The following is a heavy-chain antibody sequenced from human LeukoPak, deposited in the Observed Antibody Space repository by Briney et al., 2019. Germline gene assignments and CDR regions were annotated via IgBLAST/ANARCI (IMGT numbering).Heavy chain of an antibody. V-gene: IGHV1-2*02. J-gene: IGHJ4*02. CDR2: INPNRGGP. D-gene: IGHD5-18*01. CDR1: GYTFTDYY. CDR3: ASGYRFRN. Sequence: ASVKVSCKASGYTFTDYYMHWMRQAPGQGLEWMGWINPNRGGPISAQKLQGRVTMTRDTSISTVYMELSRLRYDDTAVYYCASGYRFRNWGQGTLVTVSS.